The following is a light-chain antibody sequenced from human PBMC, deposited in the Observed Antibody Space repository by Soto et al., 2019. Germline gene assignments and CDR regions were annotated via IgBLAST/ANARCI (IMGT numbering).Light chain of an antibody. Sequence: DVVMTQSPLSLPVTLGQPASISCRSSQSLVYSDGNTYLNWFQQRPGQSPRRLIYKVSNRDSGVPDRFSGSWSGTDFTLKISRVEAEDVGVYDCMQGTHWPSSFGPGTKVDIK. CDR1: QSLVYSDGNTY. CDR2: KVS. J-gene: IGKJ3*01. CDR3: MQGTHWPSS. V-gene: IGKV2-30*01.